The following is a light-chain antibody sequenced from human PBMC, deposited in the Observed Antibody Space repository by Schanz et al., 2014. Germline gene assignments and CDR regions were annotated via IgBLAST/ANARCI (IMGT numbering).Light chain of an antibody. V-gene: IGKV1-5*03. J-gene: IGKJ2*01. CDR3: QQYNSVMYT. CDR1: QSISAW. CDR2: TAS. Sequence: DIQMTQSPSTLSASVGDRVTITCRASQSISAWLAWYQQKPGRAPKLLIYTASTLESGVPSRFSGSGLGTEFTLTISSLQPDDFATYYCQQYNSVMYTFGQGTKLEIK.